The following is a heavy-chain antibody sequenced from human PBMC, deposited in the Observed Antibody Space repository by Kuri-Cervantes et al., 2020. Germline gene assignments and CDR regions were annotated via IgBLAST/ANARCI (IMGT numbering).Heavy chain of an antibody. CDR1: GFTFSTYA. CDR3: ARRPGSRSIAAAGTYYFDY. D-gene: IGHD6-13*01. V-gene: IGHV3-21*01. Sequence: GGSLRLSCAASGFTFSTYAMTWVRQAPGKGLEWVSAISNSVDNTYYADSVKGRFTISRDNAKNSLYLQMNSLRAEDTAVYYCARRPGSRSIAAAGTYYFDYWGQGTLVTVSS. CDR2: ISNSVDNT. J-gene: IGHJ4*02.